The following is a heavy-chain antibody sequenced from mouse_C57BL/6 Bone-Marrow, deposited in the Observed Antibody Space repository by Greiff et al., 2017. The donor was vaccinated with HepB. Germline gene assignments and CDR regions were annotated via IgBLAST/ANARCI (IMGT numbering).Heavy chain of an antibody. Sequence: QVQLQQPGAELVRPGSSVKLSCKASGYTFTSYWMHWVKQRPIQGLEWIGNIDPSDSETHYNQKFKDKATLTVDKSSSTAYMQLSSLTSEDSAVYYCATRGTIYYYYGYYAMDYWGQGTSVTVSS. CDR2: IDPSDSET. CDR1: GYTFTSYW. J-gene: IGHJ4*01. V-gene: IGHV1-52*01. D-gene: IGHD2-4*01. CDR3: ATRGTIYYYYGYYAMDY.